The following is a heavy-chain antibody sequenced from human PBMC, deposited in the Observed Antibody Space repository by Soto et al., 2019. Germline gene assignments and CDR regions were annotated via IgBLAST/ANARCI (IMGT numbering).Heavy chain of an antibody. D-gene: IGHD2-2*01. V-gene: IGHV1-18*01. CDR3: ARVVPGAEAWFGP. Sequence: ASVKVSCKTSGYTFSNYGITWVRQAPGQPLEWLGWISLYSDGTNYAQKFQGRVSMTTDTSTTTAYMELRSLRSDDTAVYYCARVVPGAEAWFGPWGQGTRVTVSS. J-gene: IGHJ5*02. CDR1: GYTFSNYG. CDR2: ISLYSDGT.